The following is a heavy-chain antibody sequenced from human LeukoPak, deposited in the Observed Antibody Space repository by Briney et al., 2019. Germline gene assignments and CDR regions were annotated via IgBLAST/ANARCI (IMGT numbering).Heavy chain of an antibody. D-gene: IGHD2-2*01. CDR2: IKPNSGGT. Sequence: GASVKVSCKASGYTFTDYYMHWVRQAPGQGPEWMGWIKPNSGGTSYTQKFQGRVTMTRDTSISTAYMELSRLRSDDTAVYYCARDLGYCSSTSCYAPYYYYMDVWGKGTTVTVSS. CDR1: GYTFTDYY. J-gene: IGHJ6*03. CDR3: ARDLGYCSSTSCYAPYYYYMDV. V-gene: IGHV1-2*02.